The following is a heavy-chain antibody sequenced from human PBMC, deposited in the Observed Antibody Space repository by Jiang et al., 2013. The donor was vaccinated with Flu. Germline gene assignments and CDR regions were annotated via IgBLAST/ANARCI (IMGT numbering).Heavy chain of an antibody. CDR1: GGSISSSSYY. V-gene: IGHV4-39*01. CDR3: ARHAYSSGWFKEFIFDF. CDR2: IYYSGST. Sequence: GLVKPSETLSLTCTVSGGSISSSSYYWGWIRQPPGKGLEWIGSIYYSGSTYYNPSLKSRVTISVDTSKNQFSLKLSSVTAADTAVYYCARHAYSSGWFKEFIFDFWGQGTLVTVSS. J-gene: IGHJ4*02. D-gene: IGHD6-19*01.